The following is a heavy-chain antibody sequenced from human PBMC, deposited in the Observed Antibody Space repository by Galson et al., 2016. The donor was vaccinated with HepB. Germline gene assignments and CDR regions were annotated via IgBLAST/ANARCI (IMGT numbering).Heavy chain of an antibody. Sequence: SETLSLTCAAYGGSFTSYYWTWVRQAPGKGLEWIAEINHSGSANYSPSLKSRVSISIDTSKNQFSLNLTSVTAADTAVYYSARGRVPAALYRRGWYFDLWGRGTLVTVSS. CDR3: ARGRVPAALYRRGWYFDL. V-gene: IGHV4-34*01. CDR1: GGSFTSYY. D-gene: IGHD2-2*01. CDR2: INHSGSA. J-gene: IGHJ2*01.